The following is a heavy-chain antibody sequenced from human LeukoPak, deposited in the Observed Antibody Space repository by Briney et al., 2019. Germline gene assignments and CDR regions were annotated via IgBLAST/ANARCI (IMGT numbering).Heavy chain of an antibody. CDR3: AKDLGGLAEQDYDILTGYRNYYYYGMDV. V-gene: IGHV3-30*18. CDR2: ISYDGSNK. D-gene: IGHD3-9*01. J-gene: IGHJ6*02. Sequence: PGRSLRLSCAASGFTFSSYGMHWVRQAPGKGLEWVAVISYDGSNKYYADSVKGRFTISRDNSKNTLYLQMNSLRAEDTAVYYCAKDLGGLAEQDYDILTGYRNYYYYGMDVWGQGTTVTVSS. CDR1: GFTFSSYG.